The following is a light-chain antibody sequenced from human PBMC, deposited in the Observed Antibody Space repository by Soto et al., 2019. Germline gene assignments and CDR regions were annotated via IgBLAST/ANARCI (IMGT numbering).Light chain of an antibody. Sequence: EIVMTQSPATLSVSPGEGVTLSCRASPSVSSDLAWYQQKPGQSPRLLMYGASTRATDIPARFSGVGSGTEFTLTISSLQSEDVAIYYCQQDHDWPPITFGPGTKVDIK. CDR1: PSVSSD. J-gene: IGKJ3*01. CDR3: QQDHDWPPIT. CDR2: GAS. V-gene: IGKV3-15*01.